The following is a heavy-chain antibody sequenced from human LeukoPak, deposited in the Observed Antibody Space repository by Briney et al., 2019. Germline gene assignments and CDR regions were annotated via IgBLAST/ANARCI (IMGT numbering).Heavy chain of an antibody. CDR2: IYYSGST. J-gene: IGHJ3*02. CDR1: GGSISSSSYY. V-gene: IGHV4-39*07. CDR3: ARVHHPLRYFDWAPLGAFDI. D-gene: IGHD3-9*01. Sequence: PSETLSLTCTVSGGSISSSSYYWGWIRQPPGKGLEWIGSIYYSGSTYYNPSLKSRVTISVDTSKNQFSLKLSSVTAADTSVYYCARVHHPLRYFDWAPLGAFDIWGQGTMVTVSS.